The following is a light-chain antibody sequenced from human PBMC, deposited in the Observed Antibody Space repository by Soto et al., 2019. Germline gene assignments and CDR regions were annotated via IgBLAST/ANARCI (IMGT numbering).Light chain of an antibody. CDR2: EDN. J-gene: IGLJ2*01. CDR3: QSYDSSIVV. V-gene: IGLV6-57*04. CDR1: SGSIASNY. Sequence: NFMLTQPHSVSESPGKTVTISCTRSSGSIASNYVQWYQQRPGSAPTPVIYEDNQRPSGVPDRFSGSIDSSTNSASLTVSGVKTEDEADYYCQSYDSSIVVFGGGTKLTVL.